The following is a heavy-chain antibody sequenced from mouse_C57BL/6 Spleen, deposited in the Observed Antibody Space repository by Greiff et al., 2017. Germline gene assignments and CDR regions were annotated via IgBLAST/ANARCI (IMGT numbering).Heavy chain of an antibody. D-gene: IGHD4-1*01. Sequence: QVQLQQSGAELARPGASVKMSCKASGYTFTSYTMPWVKQRPGQGLEWIGYINPSSGYTKYNQKFKDKATLTADKSSSTAYMQLSSLTSEDSAVYYCAKGGALGAMDYWGQGTSVTVSS. J-gene: IGHJ4*01. CDR3: AKGGALGAMDY. CDR2: INPSSGYT. V-gene: IGHV1-4*01. CDR1: GYTFTSYT.